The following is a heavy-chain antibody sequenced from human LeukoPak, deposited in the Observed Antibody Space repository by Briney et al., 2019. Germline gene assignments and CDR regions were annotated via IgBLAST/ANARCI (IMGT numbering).Heavy chain of an antibody. CDR1: GFTFSTYG. CDR3: AKDHRSGNYYYGMDV. CDR2: ISYDGSNK. Sequence: GGSLRLSCAASGFTFSTYGMPWVRQAPGKGLEWVAVISYDGSNKYYADSVKGRFTISRDNSKNSLYLQMNSLRAEDTAVYYCAKDHRSGNYYYGMDVWGQGTTVTVSS. D-gene: IGHD6-19*01. J-gene: IGHJ6*02. V-gene: IGHV3-30*18.